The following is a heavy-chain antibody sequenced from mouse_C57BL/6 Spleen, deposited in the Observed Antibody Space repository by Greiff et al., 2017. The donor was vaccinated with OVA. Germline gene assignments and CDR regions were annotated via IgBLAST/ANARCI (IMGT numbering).Heavy chain of an antibody. Sequence: QVQLQQSGAELVKPGASVTLSCKASGYTFPSYWMPWVKQRPGQGLEWIGEIDPSDSYTNYNQKFTGKATLTVDTSSSTAYMQLSSLTSVDSAVYYCARKVGYFDYWGQGTTLTVSS. J-gene: IGHJ2*01. CDR1: GYTFPSYW. V-gene: IGHV1-50*01. CDR3: ARKVGYFDY. D-gene: IGHD1-1*02. CDR2: IDPSDSYT.